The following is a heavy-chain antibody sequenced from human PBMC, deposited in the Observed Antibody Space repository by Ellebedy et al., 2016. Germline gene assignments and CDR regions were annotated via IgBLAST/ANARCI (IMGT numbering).Heavy chain of an antibody. CDR1: GFTVSSYS. D-gene: IGHD6-19*01. CDR3: ARGVAGTRGRIDH. CDR2: IYSGGNT. Sequence: GGSLRLSXAASGFTVSSYSMSWVRQAPGKGLEYISPIYSGGNTDYADSMKGRFTVSRDNSRNTPFQQMNNLRSEDTAAYYCARGVAGTRGRIDHWGRGTLVTVSS. V-gene: IGHV3-53*05. J-gene: IGHJ5*02.